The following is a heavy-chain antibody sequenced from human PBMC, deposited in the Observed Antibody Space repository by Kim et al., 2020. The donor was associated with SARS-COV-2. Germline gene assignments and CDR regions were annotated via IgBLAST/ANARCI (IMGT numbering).Heavy chain of an antibody. J-gene: IGHJ6*01. V-gene: IGHV4-34*01. CDR3: ARGSPIRYSYGPYYYGMDV. Sequence: SETLSLTCAVYGGSFSGYYWSWIRQPPGKGLEWIGEINHSGSTNYNPSLKSRVTISVDTSKNQFSLKLSSVTAADTAVYYCARGSPIRYSYGPYYYGMDV. CDR2: INHSGST. D-gene: IGHD5-18*01. CDR1: GGSFSGYY.